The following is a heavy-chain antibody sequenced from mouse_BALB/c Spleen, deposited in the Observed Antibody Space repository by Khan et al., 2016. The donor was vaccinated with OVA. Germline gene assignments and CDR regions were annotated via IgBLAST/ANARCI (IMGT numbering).Heavy chain of an antibody. CDR3: ARTARIKS. J-gene: IGHJ2*01. V-gene: IGHV3-2*02. CDR1: GYSITSGYG. Sequence: EVQLQESGPGLVKPSQSLSLTCTVTGYSITSGYGRNWIRQFPGNKLEWMGYISYSGSTNYNPSFKSRISITRDTSKNQSFMQLNSVTTEDSAAYYCARTARIKSWGQGTTLTVSS. D-gene: IGHD3-3*01. CDR2: ISYSGST.